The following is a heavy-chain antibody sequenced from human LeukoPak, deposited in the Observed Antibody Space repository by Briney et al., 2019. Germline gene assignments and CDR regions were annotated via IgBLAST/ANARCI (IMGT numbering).Heavy chain of an antibody. D-gene: IGHD6-13*01. Sequence: SETLSLTCTVSGGSISSYYWSWIRQPAGKGLEWIGRIYTSGSTNYNPSLKSRVTMSVDTSKNQFSLGLSSVTAADTAVYYCSSLEVSSSWRYWGQGTLVTVSS. CDR3: SSLEVSSSWRY. V-gene: IGHV4-4*07. J-gene: IGHJ4*02. CDR1: GGSISSYY. CDR2: IYTSGST.